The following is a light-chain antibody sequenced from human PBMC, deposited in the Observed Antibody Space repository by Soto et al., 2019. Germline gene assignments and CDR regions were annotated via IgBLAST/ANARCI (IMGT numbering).Light chain of an antibody. J-gene: IGLJ1*01. CDR2: DVS. CDR3: SSYTTSNTRQIV. V-gene: IGLV2-14*01. Sequence: QSALTQPASVSGSPGQSITISCTGTSSDVGGYNYVSWYQQHPGKAPKFMIYDVSNRPSGASNRFSGSKSGNTASLTISGLQAEDEADYDCSSYTTSNTRQIVFGTGTKVTVL. CDR1: SSDVGGYNY.